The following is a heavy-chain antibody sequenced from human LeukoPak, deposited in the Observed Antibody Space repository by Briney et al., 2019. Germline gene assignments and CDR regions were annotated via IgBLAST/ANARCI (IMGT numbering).Heavy chain of an antibody. Sequence: GGSLRLSCAASGFTFSSYAMSWVRQAPGKGLEWVSAISGSGGSTYYADPVKGRFTISRDNSKNTLYLQMNSLRAEDTAVYYCAKRPRDIVATRSDYWGQGTLVTVSS. CDR1: GFTFSSYA. CDR2: ISGSGGST. V-gene: IGHV3-23*01. CDR3: AKRPRDIVATRSDY. J-gene: IGHJ4*02. D-gene: IGHD5-12*01.